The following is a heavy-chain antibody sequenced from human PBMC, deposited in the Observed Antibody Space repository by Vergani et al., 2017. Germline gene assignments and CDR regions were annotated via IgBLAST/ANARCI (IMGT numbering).Heavy chain of an antibody. CDR3: AGGYSSGWYTDVKDYFDY. J-gene: IGHJ4*02. Sequence: QVQLVQSGAEVKKPGSSVKVSCKASGGTFSSYAISWVRQAPGQGLEWMGGIIPIFGTANYAQKFQGRVTITADESTSTAYMELSSLRSEDTAVYYCAGGYSSGWYTDVKDYFDYWGQGTLVTVSS. D-gene: IGHD6-19*01. V-gene: IGHV1-69*01. CDR2: IIPIFGTA. CDR1: GGTFSSYA.